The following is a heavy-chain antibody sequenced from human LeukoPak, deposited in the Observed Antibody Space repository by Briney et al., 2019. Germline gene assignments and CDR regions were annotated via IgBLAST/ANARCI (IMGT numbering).Heavy chain of an antibody. D-gene: IGHD5-24*01. CDR1: GFTFSSYA. CDR2: ISSNGGST. Sequence: GGSLRLSCAASGFTFSSYAMHWVRQAPGKGLEYVSAISSNGGSTYYANSVKGRFTISRDNSKNTLYLQMGSLRAEDMAVYYCTRVHVEMATIVGSILFDYWGQGTLVTVSS. V-gene: IGHV3-64*01. J-gene: IGHJ4*02. CDR3: TRVHVEMATIVGSILFDY.